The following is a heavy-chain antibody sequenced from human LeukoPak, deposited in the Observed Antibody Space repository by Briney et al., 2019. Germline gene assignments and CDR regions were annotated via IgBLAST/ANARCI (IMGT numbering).Heavy chain of an antibody. CDR1: GFTFSSYA. V-gene: IGHV3-21*06. J-gene: IGHJ3*02. D-gene: IGHD6-6*01. CDR2: ISTSSNYI. Sequence: GGSLRLSCAASGFTFSSYAMSWVRQAPGKGLEWVSSISTSSNYIYYADSVKGRFTISRDNAENSLYLQMNSLRDDDTAVYYCARDVRAYSTSSSAFDIWGQGTMVTVSS. CDR3: ARDVRAYSTSSSAFDI.